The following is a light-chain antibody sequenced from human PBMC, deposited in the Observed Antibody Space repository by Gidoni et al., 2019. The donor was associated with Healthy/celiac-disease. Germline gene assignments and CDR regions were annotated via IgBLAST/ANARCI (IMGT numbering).Light chain of an antibody. CDR2: KAS. CDR1: QSISSW. Sequence: DNQMTQSPSTPSASVGDRVTITCPASQSISSWLAWYQQKPGKAPKLLIYKASSLESGVPSRFSGSGSGTEFTLTISSLQPDDFATYYCQQYNSYPWTFGQGTKVEIK. J-gene: IGKJ1*01. V-gene: IGKV1-5*03. CDR3: QQYNSYPWT.